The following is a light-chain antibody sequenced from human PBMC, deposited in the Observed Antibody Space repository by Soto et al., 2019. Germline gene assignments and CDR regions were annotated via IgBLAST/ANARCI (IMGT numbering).Light chain of an antibody. V-gene: IGKV1-6*01. CDR3: LQDYNYPFT. J-gene: IGKJ3*01. CDR2: AAS. CDR1: QGIRND. Sequence: AIQMTQSPSSLSASVGDRVTITCRASQGIRNDLGWYQQKPGKAPKLLIYAASSLQSGVPSRFSGSGSGTDFTLTISSLQPEDVATYYYLQDYNYPFTFGPGTKVDIK.